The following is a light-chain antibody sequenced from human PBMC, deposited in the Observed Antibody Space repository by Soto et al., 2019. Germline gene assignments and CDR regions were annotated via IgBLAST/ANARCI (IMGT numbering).Light chain of an antibody. CDR3: QQYGSSPIT. CDR2: GSS. Sequence: EIVLTHSPGTLSLSPGERATLSCRASQSITSSYLAWYQQKPGQAPRLLIYGSSSRATGIPDRFSGSGSGTDFTLTISRLEPEDFAVYYCQQYGSSPITFGQGTRLEIK. CDR1: QSITSSY. V-gene: IGKV3-20*01. J-gene: IGKJ5*01.